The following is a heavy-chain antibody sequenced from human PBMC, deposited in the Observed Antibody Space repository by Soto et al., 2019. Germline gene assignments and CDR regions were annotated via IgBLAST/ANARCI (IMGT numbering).Heavy chain of an antibody. V-gene: IGHV1-46*01. D-gene: IGHD2-15*01. CDR1: GYTFTSYY. J-gene: IGHJ5*02. CDR2: INPSGGST. Sequence: ASVKVSCKASGYTFTSYYMHWVRQAPGQGLEWMGIINPSGGSTSYAQKFQGRVTMTRDTSTSTVYMELSSLRSEDTAVYYCGRVACSGGSCYSGGRGWFDPWGQGTLVTVSS. CDR3: GRVACSGGSCYSGGRGWFDP.